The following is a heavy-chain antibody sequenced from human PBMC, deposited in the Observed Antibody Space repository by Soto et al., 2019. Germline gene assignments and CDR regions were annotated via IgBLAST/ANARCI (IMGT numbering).Heavy chain of an antibody. CDR3: AKGPISPYGMDV. CDR1: GFTFSTYA. CDR2: IYSSGDRI. V-gene: IGHV3-23*01. D-gene: IGHD3-3*01. Sequence: GGSLRLSCAASGFTFSTYAMSWVRQAPGKGLEWVSTIYSSGDRIYYADSVKGRFTISRDNSKNTLYLQMNSLGAEDTAVYYCAKGPISPYGMDVWGQGTTVTVSS. J-gene: IGHJ6*02.